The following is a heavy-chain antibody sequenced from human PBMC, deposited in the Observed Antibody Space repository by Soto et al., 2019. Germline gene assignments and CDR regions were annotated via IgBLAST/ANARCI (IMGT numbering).Heavy chain of an antibody. CDR1: GYTFTSYD. J-gene: IGHJ4*02. V-gene: IGHV1-18*01. CDR2: ISAYNGNT. Sequence: ASVKVSCKASGYTFTSYDISWVRQAPGQGLEWMGWISAYNGNTNYAQKLQGRVTMTTDTFTSTAYMELRSLRSDDTAVYYCARGPRYDISYYFDYWGQGTLVTVSS. D-gene: IGHD3-22*01. CDR3: ARGPRYDISYYFDY.